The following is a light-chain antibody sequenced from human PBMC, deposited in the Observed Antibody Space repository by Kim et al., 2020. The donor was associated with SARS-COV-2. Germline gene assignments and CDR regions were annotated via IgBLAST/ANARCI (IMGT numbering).Light chain of an antibody. V-gene: IGKV3-20*01. Sequence: LAPGEGAPPPCQARPGFSSRFLTWYPQEPGQAPRLLIYAASSRATGLPDRFSGSGAGTDFTLTVSRLEPEDFAVYYCQQYGSSPYTFGQGTKLEI. CDR2: AAS. CDR1: PGFSSRF. J-gene: IGKJ2*01. CDR3: QQYGSSPYT.